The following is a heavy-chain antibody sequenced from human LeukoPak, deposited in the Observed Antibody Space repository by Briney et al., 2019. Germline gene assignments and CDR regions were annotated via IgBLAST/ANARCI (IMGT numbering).Heavy chain of an antibody. V-gene: IGHV4-30-4*01. CDR1: GGSISSGDYY. D-gene: IGHD2/OR15-2a*01. J-gene: IGHJ3*02. CDR3: ASGSKASPDAFDI. Sequence: SETLSLTCTVSGGSISSGDYYWSWIRQPPGKGLESIGYIYYSGSTYYNPSLKSRVTISVDTSKNQFSLKLSSVTAADTAVYYCASGSKASPDAFDIWGQGTMVTVSS. CDR2: IYYSGST.